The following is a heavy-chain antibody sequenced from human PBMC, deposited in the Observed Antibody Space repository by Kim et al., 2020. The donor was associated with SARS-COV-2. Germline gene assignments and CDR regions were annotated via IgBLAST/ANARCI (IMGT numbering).Heavy chain of an antibody. CDR3: ARLGKDYYDSSGYLAPSWRYFDL. D-gene: IGHD3-22*01. Sequence: GGSLRLSCAASGFTVSSNYMSWVRQAPGKGLEWVSVIYSGGSTYYADSVKGRFTISRDNSKNTLYLQMNSLRAEDTAVYYCARLGKDYYDSSGYLAPSWRYFDLWGRGTLVTVSS. V-gene: IGHV3-53*01. CDR2: IYSGGST. CDR1: GFTVSSNY. J-gene: IGHJ2*01.